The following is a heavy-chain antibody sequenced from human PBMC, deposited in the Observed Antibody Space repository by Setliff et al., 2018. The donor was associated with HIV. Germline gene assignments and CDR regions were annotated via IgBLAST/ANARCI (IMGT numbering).Heavy chain of an antibody. V-gene: IGHV1-46*01. Sequence: ASVKVSCKASGYTFTNYYIHWVRQAPGQGLEWMGLINPSGGKTSYAKKFQGRLTMTRDTSRSTVYMELSSLRSEDTAVYYCARDLASPDYSSGCPGYWGQGTLVTVSS. J-gene: IGHJ4*02. CDR2: INPSGGKT. CDR3: ARDLASPDYSSGCPGY. D-gene: IGHD6-19*01. CDR1: GYTFTNYY.